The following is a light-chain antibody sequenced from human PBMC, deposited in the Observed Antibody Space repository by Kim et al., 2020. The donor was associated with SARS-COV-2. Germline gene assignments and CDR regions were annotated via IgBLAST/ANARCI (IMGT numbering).Light chain of an antibody. CDR1: QTVNNN. V-gene: IGKV3-15*01. CDR2: GAS. J-gene: IGKJ4*01. CDR3: QQYSNWPLT. Sequence: EIVMTQSPATLSVSPEESATLSCRASQTVNNNFLSWYQQKPGQAPRLLIYGASTRATGIPPRFSGSGSGTEFTLTISSLQSEDFAVYSCQQYSNWPLTFGGGTKVEIK.